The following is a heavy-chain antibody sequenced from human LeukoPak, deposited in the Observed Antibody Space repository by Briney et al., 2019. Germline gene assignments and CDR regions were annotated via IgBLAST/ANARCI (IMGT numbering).Heavy chain of an antibody. V-gene: IGHV3-49*04. CDR1: GFTFGDYA. CDR2: IRSKAYGGTT. J-gene: IGHJ4*02. CDR3: TRGFARLRYFDWLAN. D-gene: IGHD3-9*01. Sequence: GGSLRLSCTASGFTFGDYAMSWVRQAPGKGLEWVGFIRSKAYGGTTEYAASVKGRITISRDDSKSIAYLQMNSLKTEDTAVYYCTRGFARLRYFDWLANWGQRTLVTVSS.